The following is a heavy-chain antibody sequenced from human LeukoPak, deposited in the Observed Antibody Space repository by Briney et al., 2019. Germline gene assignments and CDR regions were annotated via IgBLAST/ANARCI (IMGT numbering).Heavy chain of an antibody. CDR2: ISWNSGSI. CDR1: GFTFDDYA. J-gene: IGHJ4*02. V-gene: IGHV3-9*01. Sequence: PGRSLRLSCAASGFTFDDYAMHWVRQAPGKGLEWVSGISWNSGSIGYADSVKGRLTISRDNAKNSLYLQMNSLRAEDTALYYCAKDYYDSSGYLFDYWGQGTLVTVSS. CDR3: AKDYYDSSGYLFDY. D-gene: IGHD3-22*01.